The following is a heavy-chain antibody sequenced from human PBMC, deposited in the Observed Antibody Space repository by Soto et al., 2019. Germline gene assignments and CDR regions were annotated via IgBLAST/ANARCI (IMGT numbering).Heavy chain of an antibody. D-gene: IGHD1-1*01. J-gene: IGHJ6*02. CDR1: GFRFNNAW. Sequence: PGGSLRLCFAASGFRFNNAWMSWVRQAPGEGLEWVVRIKSKTDGGTTDYAAPVKGRFTISRDDSKNTLYLQMNSLKTEDTDVYYCTTDLTNWNHEPYYYVMVVCGQGTTVTSP. CDR2: IKSKTDGGTT. CDR3: TTDLTNWNHEPYYYVMVV. V-gene: IGHV3-15*01.